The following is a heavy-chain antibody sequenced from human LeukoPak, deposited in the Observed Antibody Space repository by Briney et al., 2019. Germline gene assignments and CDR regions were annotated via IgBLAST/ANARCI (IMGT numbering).Heavy chain of an antibody. D-gene: IGHD1-26*01. CDR2: INHNGNI. J-gene: IGHJ3*01. Sequence: GSLRLSCAASGFTFSSYSMKWIRQPPGKGLEGLVWIGEINHNGNIQYKPSLKTRVTISVDTSYKQYSLKLTSVTTADTSLYYCARKRGRGYYLKGGFVVWGQGTMVTVS. V-gene: IGHV4-34*01. CDR3: ARKRGRGYYLKGGFVV. CDR1: GFTFSSYS.